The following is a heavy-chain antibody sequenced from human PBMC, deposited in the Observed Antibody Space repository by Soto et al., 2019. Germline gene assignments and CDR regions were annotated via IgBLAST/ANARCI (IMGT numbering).Heavy chain of an antibody. CDR2: IIPIFGTT. D-gene: IGHD2-15*01. CDR1: GGTFSSYA. J-gene: IGHJ2*01. V-gene: IGHV1-69*12. CDR3: ARVVTVVKSFHYWYFDL. Sequence: QVQLVQSVAEVKKPGSSVKVSCKASGGTFSSYAISWVRQAPGQGLEWMGGIIPIFGTTNYAQKFQGRVTITADESTSPAYMELSSLRSEDTAMYYCARVVTVVKSFHYWYFDLWGRGTLVTVSS.